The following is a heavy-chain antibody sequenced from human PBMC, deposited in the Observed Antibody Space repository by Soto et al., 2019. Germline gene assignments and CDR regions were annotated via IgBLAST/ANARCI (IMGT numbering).Heavy chain of an antibody. V-gene: IGHV3-21*06. CDR2: ISGIRDYI. Sequence: GSLRLSCAASGFTFSYYPLHWVRRAPGKGLEWVSSISGIRDYIRYADSVKGRFTISRDNAKTSLYPQMNSLTAEDTAVYYCAREGVHNYTEYYFDYWGQGTLVTVSS. D-gene: IGHD3-10*01. CDR1: GFTFSYYP. CDR3: AREGVHNYTEYYFDY. J-gene: IGHJ4*02.